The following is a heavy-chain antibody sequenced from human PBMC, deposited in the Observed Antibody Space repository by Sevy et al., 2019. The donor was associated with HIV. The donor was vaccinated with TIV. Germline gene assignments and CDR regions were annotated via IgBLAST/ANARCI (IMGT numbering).Heavy chain of an antibody. CDR1: GFTFSGSA. CDR2: IRSKANSYAT. J-gene: IGHJ5*02. V-gene: IGHV3-73*01. D-gene: IGHD2-2*02. Sequence: GGSLRLSCAASGFTFSGSAMHWVRQASGKGLEWVGRIRSKANSYATAYAASVKGRFTISRDDSKNTAYLQMNSLKTEDTAVYYCTRHDCSSTSCYTDFDPWGQGTLVTVSS. CDR3: TRHDCSSTSCYTDFDP.